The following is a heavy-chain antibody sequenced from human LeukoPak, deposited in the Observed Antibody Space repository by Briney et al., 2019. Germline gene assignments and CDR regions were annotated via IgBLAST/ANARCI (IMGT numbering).Heavy chain of an antibody. CDR1: GFTFSSYA. D-gene: IGHD4-17*01. CDR2: ISGSGGST. CDR3: AKDRLVTTVTTCFDY. V-gene: IGHV3-23*01. Sequence: GGSLRLSCAASGFTFSSYAMSWVRQAPGKGLEWVSAISGSGGSTYYADSVKGRFTISRDNSKNTLYLQMNSLRAEDTAVYYCAKDRLVTTVTTCFDYWGQGTLVTVSS. J-gene: IGHJ4*02.